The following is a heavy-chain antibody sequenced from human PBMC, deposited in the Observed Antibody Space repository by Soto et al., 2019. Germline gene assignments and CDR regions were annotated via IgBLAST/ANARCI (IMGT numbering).Heavy chain of an antibody. J-gene: IGHJ4*02. CDR1: GYTFTSYA. V-gene: IGHV1-3*01. CDR3: ARAGYSRSCYYFDY. D-gene: IGHD6-13*01. Sequence: QVPLVQSGAEVKKPGASVKVSCKASGYTFTSYAMHWVRQAPGQRLEWMGWINAGNGNTKYSQKFQGRVTITRDTSASTADMELSSLRSKDTAVYYCARAGYSRSCYYFDYWGQGTLVTVSS. CDR2: INAGNGNT.